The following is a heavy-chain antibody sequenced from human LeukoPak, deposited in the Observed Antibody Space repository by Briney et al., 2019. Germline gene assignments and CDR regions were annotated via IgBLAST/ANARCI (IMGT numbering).Heavy chain of an antibody. V-gene: IGHV4-34*01. CDR2: INHSGST. CDR1: GGSFSGYY. J-gene: IGHJ6*02. Sequence: SETLSLTCAVYGGSFSGYYWSWIRQPPGKGLEWIGEINHSGSTNYNPSLKSRVTISVDTSRNQFSLKLSSVTAADTAVYYCARTPPWDYYYGMDVWGQGTTVTVSS. CDR3: ARTPPWDYYYGMDV.